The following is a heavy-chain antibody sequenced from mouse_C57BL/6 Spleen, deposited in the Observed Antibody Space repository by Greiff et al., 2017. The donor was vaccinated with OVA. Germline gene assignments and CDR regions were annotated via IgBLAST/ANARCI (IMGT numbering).Heavy chain of an antibody. D-gene: IGHD2-13*01. V-gene: IGHV1-26*01. CDR1: GYTFTDYY. CDR3: ARYGDAYAMDY. CDR2: INPNNGGT. J-gene: IGHJ4*01. Sequence: EVQLQQSGPELVKPGASVKISCKASGYTFTDYYMNWVKQSHGKSLEWIGDINPNNGGTSYNQKFKGKATVTVDKSSSTAYMELRSLTSEDSAVYYCARYGDAYAMDYWGQGTSVTVSS.